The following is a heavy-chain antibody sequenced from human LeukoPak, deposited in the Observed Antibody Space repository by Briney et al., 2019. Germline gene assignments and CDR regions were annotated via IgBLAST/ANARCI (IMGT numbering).Heavy chain of an antibody. CDR3: ARGRVAVAGRFDY. V-gene: IGHV4-34*01. CDR1: GGSFSGYY. CDR2: INHSGST. Sequence: SETLSLTCAVYGGSFSGYYWSWIRQPPGKGLEWIGEINHSGSTNYNPSLKSRVTISVDTSKNQFPLKLSSVTAADTAVYYCARGRVAVAGRFDYWGQGTLVTVSS. D-gene: IGHD6-19*01. J-gene: IGHJ4*02.